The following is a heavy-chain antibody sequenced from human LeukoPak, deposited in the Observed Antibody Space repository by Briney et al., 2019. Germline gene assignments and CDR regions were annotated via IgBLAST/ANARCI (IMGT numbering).Heavy chain of an antibody. D-gene: IGHD2-15*01. CDR3: ARYSVGVDY. CDR2: ISSSSSYI. Sequence: GSLRLSCAASGFTFSSYSMNLVRQAPGKGLEWVSSISSSSSYIYYADSVKGRFTISRDNAKNSLYLQMNSVRAEDKAVYYCARYSVGVDYWGQGTLVTVSS. CDR1: GFTFSSYS. V-gene: IGHV3-21*01. J-gene: IGHJ4*02.